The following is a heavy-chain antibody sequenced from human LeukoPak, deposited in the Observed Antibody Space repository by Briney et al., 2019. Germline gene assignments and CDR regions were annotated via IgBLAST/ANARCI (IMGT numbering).Heavy chain of an antibody. Sequence: GSLRLSCAASGFTFSSYAMSWIRQPPGKGLEWIGEINHSGSTNYNPSLKSRVTISVDTSKNQFSLKLSSVTAADTAVYYCARGRKAVPFDYWGQGTLVTVSS. J-gene: IGHJ4*02. CDR1: GFTFSSYA. CDR2: INHSGST. CDR3: ARGRKAVPFDY. V-gene: IGHV4-34*01. D-gene: IGHD1-14*01.